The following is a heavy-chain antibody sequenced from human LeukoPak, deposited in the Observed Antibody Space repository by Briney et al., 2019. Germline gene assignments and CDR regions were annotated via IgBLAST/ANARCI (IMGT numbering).Heavy chain of an antibody. CDR2: IIPILGIA. Sequence: GSSVTVSCKASGGTFSSYAISWVRQAPGQGLEWMGRIIPILGIANYAQKFQGRVTITADKSTSTAYMELSSLRSEDTAVYYCVILGDHRRPYYFDYWGQGTLVTVSS. V-gene: IGHV1-69*04. CDR1: GGTFSSYA. D-gene: IGHD2-21*01. CDR3: VILGDHRRPYYFDY. J-gene: IGHJ4*02.